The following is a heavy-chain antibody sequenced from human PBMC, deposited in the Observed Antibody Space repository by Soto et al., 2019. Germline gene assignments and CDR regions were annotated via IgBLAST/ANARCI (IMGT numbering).Heavy chain of an antibody. CDR1: GGSISSYY. V-gene: IGHV4-59*01. CDR2: IYDSGST. J-gene: IGHJ6*02. Sequence: SETLSLTCTVSGGSISSYYWSWIRQPPGKGREWIGYIYDSGSTNYNPSLTSRVTISVDTSKNQFSLKLSSVTAADTAVYYCARDRGVTIFGVVSPDGMDVWGQGTTVTVSS. CDR3: ARDRGVTIFGVVSPDGMDV. D-gene: IGHD3-3*01.